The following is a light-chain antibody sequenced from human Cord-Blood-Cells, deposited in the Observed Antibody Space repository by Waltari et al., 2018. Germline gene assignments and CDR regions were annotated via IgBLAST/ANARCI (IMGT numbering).Light chain of an antibody. CDR1: SSNIGNNA. CDR3: AAWDDSLNGYV. CDR2: YDD. J-gene: IGLJ1*01. V-gene: IGLV1-36*01. Sequence: QSVLTQPPSVSEAPRPRVTISCSGSSSNIGNNAVNWYQQLPGKAPKLLIYYDDLLPSGVSDRFSDSKSGTSASLAISGLHSEDEADYYSAAWDDSLNGYVFGTGTKVTVL.